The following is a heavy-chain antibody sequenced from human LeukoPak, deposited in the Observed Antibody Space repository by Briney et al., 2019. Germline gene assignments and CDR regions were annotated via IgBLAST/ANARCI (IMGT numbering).Heavy chain of an antibody. CDR3: ATLRVFDH. CDR1: GFTVSSNY. CDR2: VNSEGNNI. V-gene: IGHV3-11*04. J-gene: IGHJ4*02. Sequence: PGGSLRLSCVASGFTVSSNYMSWVRQAPGKGLEWLSFVNSEGNNIYYADSVKGRFTISRDNARNTLYLEMNSLRMEDTATYYCATLRVFDHWGQGTLVTVSS. D-gene: IGHD3-16*01.